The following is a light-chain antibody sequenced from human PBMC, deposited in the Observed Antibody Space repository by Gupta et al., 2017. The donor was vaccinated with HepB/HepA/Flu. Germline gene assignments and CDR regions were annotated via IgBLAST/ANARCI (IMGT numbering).Light chain of an antibody. Sequence: QFSQSPSFLSASVGDRVTITCRASQGISSSFAWYQQKPGKAPKLLIYAASTLQSGVPSRFSGSGSGTEFTLTISSLQPEDFASYYCQQLNTYLTFGGGTKVEIK. CDR2: AAS. CDR1: QGISSS. J-gene: IGKJ4*01. V-gene: IGKV1-9*01. CDR3: QQLNTYLT.